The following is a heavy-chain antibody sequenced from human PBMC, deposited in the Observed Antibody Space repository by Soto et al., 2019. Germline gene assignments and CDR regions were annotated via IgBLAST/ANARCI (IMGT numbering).Heavy chain of an antibody. CDR3: TTDGRENYYYGMDV. J-gene: IGHJ6*02. V-gene: IGHV3-15*01. CDR1: GFTFSNAW. CDR2: IKSKTDGGTT. Sequence: VGSLRLSCAASGFTFSNAWMSWVRQAPGKGLEWVGRIKSKTDGGTTDYAAPVKGRFTISRDDSKNTLYLQMNSLKTEDTAVYYCTTDGRENYYYGMDVWGQGTTVTVSS.